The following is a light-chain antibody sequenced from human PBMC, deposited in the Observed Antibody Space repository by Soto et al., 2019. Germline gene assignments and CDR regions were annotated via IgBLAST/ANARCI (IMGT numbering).Light chain of an antibody. CDR1: QGVSSY. V-gene: IGKV3D-11*01. CDR3: QQYNNWPFS. Sequence: EVVLTQSPATLSLSPGERATLSCRASQGVSSYLAWYQQKPGQAPRLLIYDASNRATGIPARFSGSGPGTDFTLTISGLQSEDSAVYFCQQYNNWPFSFGQGTRLEIK. CDR2: DAS. J-gene: IGKJ5*01.